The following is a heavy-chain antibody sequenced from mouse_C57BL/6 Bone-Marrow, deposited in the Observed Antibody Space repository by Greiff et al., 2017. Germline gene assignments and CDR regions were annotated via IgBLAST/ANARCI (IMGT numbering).Heavy chain of an antibody. Sequence: VKLQESGAELARPGASVKMSCKASGYTFTSYTMHWVKQRPGQGLEWIGYINPSSGYTKYNQKFKDKATLTADKSSSTAYMQLSSLTSEDSAVYYCARSGSRGNYAMDYWGQGTSVTVSS. J-gene: IGHJ4*01. CDR2: INPSSGYT. CDR1: GYTFTSYT. D-gene: IGHD1-1*01. V-gene: IGHV1-4*01. CDR3: ARSGSRGNYAMDY.